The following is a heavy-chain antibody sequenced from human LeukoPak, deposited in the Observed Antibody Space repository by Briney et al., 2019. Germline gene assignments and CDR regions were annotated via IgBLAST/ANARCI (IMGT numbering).Heavy chain of an antibody. J-gene: IGHJ4*02. CDR1: GYTFTGYY. V-gene: IGHV1-24*01. CDR2: FDPEDGET. CDR3: ATALRDSGSYGAPTGPFDY. Sequence: AAVKVCCKASGYTFTGYYMHWVRQAPGKGLEWMGGFDPEDGETIYAQKFQGRVTMTEDTSTDTAYMELSSLRSEDTAVYYCATALRDSGSYGAPTGPFDYWGQGTRVTLSS. D-gene: IGHD1-26*01.